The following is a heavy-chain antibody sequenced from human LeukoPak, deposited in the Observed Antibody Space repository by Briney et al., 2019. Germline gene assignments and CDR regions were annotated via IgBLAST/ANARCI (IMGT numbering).Heavy chain of an antibody. J-gene: IGHJ4*02. D-gene: IGHD3-22*01. CDR2: INPSGGST. Sequence: ASVKVSCKASGYTFTTYYMHWVRQAPGQGLEWMGIINPSGGSTSCAQKFQGRVTMTRDTSTSTDYIELSSLRSEDTAVYYCARGPSMVVVMWFDYWGQGTLVTVSS. CDR3: ARGPSMVVVMWFDY. V-gene: IGHV1-46*01. CDR1: GYTFTTYY.